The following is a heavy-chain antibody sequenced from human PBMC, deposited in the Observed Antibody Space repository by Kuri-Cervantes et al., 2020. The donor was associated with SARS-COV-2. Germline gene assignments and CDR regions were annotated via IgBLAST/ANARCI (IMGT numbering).Heavy chain of an antibody. CDR3: ASSGWGNYYYMDV. D-gene: IGHD6-19*01. CDR1: GGSFSGYY. Sequence: SETLSLTCAVYGGSFSGYYWSWIRQPPGKGLEWIGEINHSGSTYYNPSLKSRVTISVDTSKNQFSLKLSSVTAADTAVYYCASSGWGNYYYMDVWGKGTTVTVSS. V-gene: IGHV4-34*01. J-gene: IGHJ6*03. CDR2: INHSGST.